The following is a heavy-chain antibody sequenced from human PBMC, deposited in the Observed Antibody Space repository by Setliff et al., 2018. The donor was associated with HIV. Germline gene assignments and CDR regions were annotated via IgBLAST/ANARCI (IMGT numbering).Heavy chain of an antibody. CDR2: IIPNLPNA. CDR3: ARGSEGILSLFDK. V-gene: IGHV1-69*10. J-gene: IGHJ4*02. CDR1: GYPFSGYY. Sequence: GASVKVSCKASGYPFSGYYIHWVRQAPGQGLEWMGGIIPNLPNAIYAQQFQGRVTITADRSTSTAYMELSSLRSEDTAIYYCARGSEGILSLFDKWGQGTLVTVSS.